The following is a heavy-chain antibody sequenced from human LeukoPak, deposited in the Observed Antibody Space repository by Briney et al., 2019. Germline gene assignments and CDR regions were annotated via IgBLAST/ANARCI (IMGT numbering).Heavy chain of an antibody. CDR1: GFTFSSFT. V-gene: IGHV3-23*01. CDR3: TTRLRNHFDY. J-gene: IGHJ4*02. D-gene: IGHD5-12*01. CDR2: ISDGSRDT. Sequence: PCGPLRLSCATSGFTFSSFTMNWVRQPPGKGLEWVTTISDGSRDTHYAGSVKCRFTISRVDSQNIVYLQMDSLRAEDTALYYCTTRLRNHFDYWGQGTQVTVSS.